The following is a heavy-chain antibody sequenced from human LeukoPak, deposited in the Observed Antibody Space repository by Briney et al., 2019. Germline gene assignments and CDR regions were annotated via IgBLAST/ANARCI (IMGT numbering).Heavy chain of an antibody. CDR2: IESYGSTT. J-gene: IGHJ4*02. V-gene: IGHV3-74*01. D-gene: IGHD3-10*01. CDR3: SRGFGSGSSLPFDY. Sequence: GGSLRLSCAASGFTFSSYWMHWVRQAPGKGLVWVSRIESYGSTTSYADSVKGRFTISRDNSKNTLYLQMNSLRAEDTAVYYCSRGFGSGSSLPFDYWGQGTLVTVST. CDR1: GFTFSSYW.